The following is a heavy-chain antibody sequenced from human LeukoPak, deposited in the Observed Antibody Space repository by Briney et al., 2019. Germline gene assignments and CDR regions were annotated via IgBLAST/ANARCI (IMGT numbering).Heavy chain of an antibody. CDR2: INHSGST. CDR3: ASPNCSSTSCYYAANDAFDI. CDR1: GGSFSGYY. D-gene: IGHD2-2*01. V-gene: IGHV4-34*01. Sequence: SETLSLTCAVYGGSFSGYYWSWIRQPPGKGLEWIGEINHSGSTNYNPSLKSRVTISVDTSKNQFSLKLSSVTAADTAVYYCASPNCSSTSCYYAANDAFDIWGQGTMVTVSS. J-gene: IGHJ3*02.